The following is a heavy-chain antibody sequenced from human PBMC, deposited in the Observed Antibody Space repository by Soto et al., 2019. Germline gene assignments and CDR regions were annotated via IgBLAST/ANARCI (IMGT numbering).Heavy chain of an antibody. V-gene: IGHV6-1*01. CDR3: ARDFLSPVQWLARPFDY. D-gene: IGHD6-19*01. CDR1: GDSVSTNTAT. CDR2: TYYRSRWYF. Sequence: SQTLSLTCDISGDSVSTNTATWDWIRQSPSRGLEWLGRTYYRSRWYFDYAVSVKSRITISPDISNNQVSLQLNSVTPEDTAVYFCARDFLSPVQWLARPFDYWGQGTLVTVSS. J-gene: IGHJ4*02.